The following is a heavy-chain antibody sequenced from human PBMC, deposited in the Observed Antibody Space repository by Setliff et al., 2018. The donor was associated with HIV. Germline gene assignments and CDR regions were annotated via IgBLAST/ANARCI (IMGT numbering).Heavy chain of an antibody. CDR2: ISGGGKSI. J-gene: IGHJ6*03. CDR3: VKDEEYIGVVSATMNMPGYYHYYYMDV. CDR1: GFTFSSYT. V-gene: IGHV3-21*01. Sequence: GGSLRLSCAASGFTFSSYTMHWVRQAPGKGLKWVASISGGGKSIYYADSVKGRFTISRDNADRSLYLQMNSLRAEDTAVYYCVKDEEYIGVVSATMNMPGYYHYYYMDVWGKGSTVTVSS. D-gene: IGHD2-2*01.